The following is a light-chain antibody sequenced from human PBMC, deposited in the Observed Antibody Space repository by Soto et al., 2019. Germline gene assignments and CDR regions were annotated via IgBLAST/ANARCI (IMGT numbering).Light chain of an antibody. Sequence: DIQMTQSPSTLSASVGDRVTITCRASQSISSWLAWYQQKPGKAPKLLIYDASSLESGVPSRFSGSGSGTEFTLTISSLHPDDFATYYCQHPGTFGQGTKVEIK. V-gene: IGKV1-5*01. CDR3: QHPGT. CDR2: DAS. J-gene: IGKJ1*01. CDR1: QSISSW.